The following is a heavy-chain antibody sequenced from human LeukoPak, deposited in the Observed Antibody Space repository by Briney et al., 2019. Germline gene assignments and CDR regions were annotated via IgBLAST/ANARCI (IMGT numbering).Heavy chain of an antibody. D-gene: IGHD2-2*01. CDR3: ARQVVCSSTSCFGYYFDY. CDR2: INHSGST. CDR1: GGSFSGYY. J-gene: IGHJ4*02. Sequence: PSETLSLTCAVYGGSFSGYYWSWIRQPPGKGLEWIGEINHSGSTNYNPSLKSRVTISVDTSKNQFSLKLSSVTAADTAVYYCARQVVCSSTSCFGYYFDYWGQGTLVTVSS. V-gene: IGHV4-34*01.